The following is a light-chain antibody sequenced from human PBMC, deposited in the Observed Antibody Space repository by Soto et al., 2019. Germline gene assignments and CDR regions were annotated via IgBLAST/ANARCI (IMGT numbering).Light chain of an antibody. CDR3: QVRTNWSFA. J-gene: IGKJ5*01. Sequence: EFVLTQSPATLSLSPGERATLSCRASQSVSSYLAWYQQKPGQAPRLLIYDASNRATGIPARFSGTGSGTDFTLTINNLEPEDFAVYYCQVRTNWSFAFGRGTRLETK. CDR2: DAS. V-gene: IGKV3-11*01. CDR1: QSVSSY.